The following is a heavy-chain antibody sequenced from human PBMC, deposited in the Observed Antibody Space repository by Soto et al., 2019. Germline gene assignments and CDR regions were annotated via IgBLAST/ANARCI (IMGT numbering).Heavy chain of an antibody. CDR2: IHSGGIT. CDR1: GFSVSSSY. Sequence: GGSLRLSCAASGFSVSSSYMTWVRQAPGKGLERVSIIHSGGITSYADSVKGRFTIAGDNSKNMLYLEMNTLRAEDTAVYYCARVLRDCSTGVCYIGYFDSWGQGTLVTVSS. V-gene: IGHV3-53*01. D-gene: IGHD2-8*01. J-gene: IGHJ4*02. CDR3: ARVLRDCSTGVCYIGYFDS.